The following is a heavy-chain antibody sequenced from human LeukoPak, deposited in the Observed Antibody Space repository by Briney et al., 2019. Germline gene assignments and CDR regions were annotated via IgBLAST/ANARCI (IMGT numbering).Heavy chain of an antibody. CDR1: GGSISSYY. CDR2: IYYSGST. J-gene: IGHJ5*02. V-gene: IGHV4-59*08. Sequence: SETLSLTCTVSGGSISSYYWSWIRQPPGKGLESIGYIYYSGSTNYNPSLKSRVTISVDTSKNQFSLKLSSVTAADTAVYYCARHLRWSPTMVTPGFDPWGQGTLVTVSS. CDR3: ARHLRWSPTMVTPGFDP. D-gene: IGHD4-23*01.